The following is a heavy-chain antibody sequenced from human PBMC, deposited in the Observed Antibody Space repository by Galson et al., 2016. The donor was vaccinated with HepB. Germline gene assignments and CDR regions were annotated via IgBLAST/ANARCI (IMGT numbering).Heavy chain of an antibody. CDR3: ARAGSKHGDPVDY. D-gene: IGHD4-17*01. Sequence: SLRLSCAVSGLMYTHYAMNWVRQAPGKGLEWVSIIDDSGDHIYYAESVKGRFTISRDKATNTLYLQMNSLRAEDTALYYCARAGSKHGDPVDYWGPGTLVTVST. CDR1: GLMYTHYA. CDR2: IDDSGDHI. V-gene: IGHV3-23*01. J-gene: IGHJ4*02.